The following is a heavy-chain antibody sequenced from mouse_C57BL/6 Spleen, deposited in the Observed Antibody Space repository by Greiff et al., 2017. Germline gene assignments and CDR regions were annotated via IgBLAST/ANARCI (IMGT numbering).Heavy chain of an antibody. D-gene: IGHD2-4*01. CDR2: IYPRSGNT. CDR3: ARPYDDYDSYAMDY. Sequence: QVQLQQSGAELARPGASVKLSCKASGYTFTSYGISWVKQRTGQGLEWIGEIYPRSGNTYYNEKFKGKATLTVDKSSSTAYMELRSLTSEDSAVYYCARPYDDYDSYAMDYWGQGTSGTVSS. CDR1: GYTFTSYG. V-gene: IGHV1-81*01. J-gene: IGHJ4*01.